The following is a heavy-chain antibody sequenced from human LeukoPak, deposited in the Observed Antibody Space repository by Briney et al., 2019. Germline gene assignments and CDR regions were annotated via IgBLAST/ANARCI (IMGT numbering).Heavy chain of an antibody. CDR2: IYYSGST. CDR1: GGSISSYY. Sequence: SETLSLTCTVSGGSISSYYWSWIRQPPGKGLEWIGYIYYSGSTNYNPSLKSRVTISVDTSKDQFSLKLSSVTAADTAVYYCASEIAAAGAYAFDIWGQGTMVTASS. D-gene: IGHD6-13*01. J-gene: IGHJ3*02. V-gene: IGHV4-59*01. CDR3: ASEIAAAGAYAFDI.